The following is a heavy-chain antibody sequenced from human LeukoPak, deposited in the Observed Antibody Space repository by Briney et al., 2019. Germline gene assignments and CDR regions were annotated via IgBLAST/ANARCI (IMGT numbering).Heavy chain of an antibody. V-gene: IGHV4-59*01. J-gene: IGHJ6*02. CDR1: AGSISTYY. D-gene: IGHD5/OR15-5a*01. CDR2: IYYSGRI. CDR3: ARGLGLRSTNGYGMDV. Sequence: SETLSLTCTVSAGSISTYYWSWIQQSPGKGLEWIGYIYYSGRIIYNPSLESRATISLDTSKNQFSLKLSSMTAADTAVYYCARGLGLRSTNGYGMDVWGQGTTVTVSS.